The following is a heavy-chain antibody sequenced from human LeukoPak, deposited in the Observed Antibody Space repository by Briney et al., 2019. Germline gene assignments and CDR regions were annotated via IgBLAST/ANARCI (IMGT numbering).Heavy chain of an antibody. D-gene: IGHD1-7*01. CDR1: GFTVSGSY. Sequence: GGSLRLSCAASGFTVSGSYMSWVRQTPGKGLEWVSVIYPGGSRYYADSMKGRFTLSRDNSKNTVSLQMNSLRAEDTAVYYCASESGTTNGGLDYWGQGTLVTVSS. CDR3: ASESGTTNGGLDY. V-gene: IGHV3-53*01. CDR2: IYPGGSR. J-gene: IGHJ4*02.